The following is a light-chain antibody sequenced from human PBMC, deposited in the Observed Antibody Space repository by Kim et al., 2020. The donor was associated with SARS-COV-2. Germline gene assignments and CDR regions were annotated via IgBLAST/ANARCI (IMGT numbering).Light chain of an antibody. CDR2: IAS. J-gene: IGKJ1*01. Sequence: DIQMTQSPSSLSASVGDRVTITCRASQGIRNYLAWYQQKPGKAPKLLIYIASALHSGVPSRFSGSGFGTDFTLTISSLQPEDVASYYCQQYDRAPWTFGQGTKVDIK. CDR3: QQYDRAPWT. CDR1: QGIRNY. V-gene: IGKV1-27*01.